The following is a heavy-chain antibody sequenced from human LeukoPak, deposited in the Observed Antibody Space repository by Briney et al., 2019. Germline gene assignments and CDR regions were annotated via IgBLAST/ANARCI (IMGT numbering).Heavy chain of an antibody. V-gene: IGHV1-18*01. Sequence: ASVMVSCKASTYTFTNYGISWVRQAPGQGLEWMGWITSYNAYTNYAQKFQGRVTMTTDTSTRTAYMELRSLRPDDTAIYYCASTPRFYDMDVWGQGTTVTVSS. CDR1: TYTFTNYG. J-gene: IGHJ6*02. CDR3: ASTPRFYDMDV. CDR2: ITSYNAYT.